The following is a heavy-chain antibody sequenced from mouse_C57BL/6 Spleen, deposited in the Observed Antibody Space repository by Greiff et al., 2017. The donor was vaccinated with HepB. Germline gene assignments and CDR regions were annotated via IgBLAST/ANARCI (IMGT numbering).Heavy chain of an antibody. J-gene: IGHJ1*03. CDR1: EYEFPSHD. D-gene: IGHD2-3*01. Sequence: DVHLVESGGGLVHPGESLKLSCESNEYEFPSHDMSWVRKTPEKRLELVAAINSDGGSTYYPDTMERRFIISRDNTKKTLYLQMSSLRSEDTALYYCARHYDAYLGYFDVWGTGTTVTVSS. CDR2: INSDGGST. CDR3: ARHYDAYLGYFDV. V-gene: IGHV5-2*01.